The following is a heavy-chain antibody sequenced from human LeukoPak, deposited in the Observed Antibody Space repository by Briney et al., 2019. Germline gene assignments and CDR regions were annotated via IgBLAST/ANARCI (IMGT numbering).Heavy chain of an antibody. CDR3: ATDQVGATQFDY. V-gene: IGHV1-24*01. CDR1: GYTLTELS. Sequence: ASVEVSCKVSGYTLTELSMHWVRQAPGKGLEWMGGFDPEDGETIYAQKFQGRVTMTEDTSTDTAYMELSSLRSEDTAVYYCATDQVGATQFDYWGQGTLVTVSS. J-gene: IGHJ4*02. CDR2: FDPEDGET. D-gene: IGHD1-26*01.